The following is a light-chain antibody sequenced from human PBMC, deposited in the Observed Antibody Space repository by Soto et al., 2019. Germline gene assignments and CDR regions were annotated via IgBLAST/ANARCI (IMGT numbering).Light chain of an antibody. CDR2: RAS. CDR1: QSVSNN. Sequence: EIVMTQSPATLSVSPGEGATLSCRASQSVSNNLAWYQQKPGQAPRLLIYRASTRATGIPARFSGSGSGTEFTLTISSLQSEDCAVDYCQQYNNWPPWTFGQGTKVDLK. J-gene: IGKJ1*01. V-gene: IGKV3-15*01. CDR3: QQYNNWPPWT.